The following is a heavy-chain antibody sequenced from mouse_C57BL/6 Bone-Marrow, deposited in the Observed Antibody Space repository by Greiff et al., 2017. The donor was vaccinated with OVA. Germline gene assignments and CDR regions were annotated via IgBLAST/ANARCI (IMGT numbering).Heavy chain of an antibody. CDR3: TTRAAQVLWFAY. CDR1: GFTLPDAY. Sequence: EVQLQQSGAELVRPGASVKLSCTASGFTLPDAYLPCLTQRPEQGLAWIGWIDPENGDTEYASKFQGKATITADTSSNTAYLQLSSLTSEDTAVYYCTTRAAQVLWFAYWGQGTLVTVSA. D-gene: IGHD3-2*02. CDR2: IDPENGDT. V-gene: IGHV14-4*01. J-gene: IGHJ3*01.